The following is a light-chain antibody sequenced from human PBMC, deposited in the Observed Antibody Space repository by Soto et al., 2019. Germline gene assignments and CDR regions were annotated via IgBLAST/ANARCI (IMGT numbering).Light chain of an antibody. Sequence: EIVLTQSPGTLSLSPGERATLSCRASQSVSSSYLAWYQQKPGQAPRLLIYGASSRATGIPDRFSGSGSGTDFTLTISRLEPEDFAVYYCQQYGSSPTFGQGPNVYIK. CDR3: QQYGSSPT. CDR1: QSVSSSY. V-gene: IGKV3-20*01. CDR2: GAS. J-gene: IGKJ1*01.